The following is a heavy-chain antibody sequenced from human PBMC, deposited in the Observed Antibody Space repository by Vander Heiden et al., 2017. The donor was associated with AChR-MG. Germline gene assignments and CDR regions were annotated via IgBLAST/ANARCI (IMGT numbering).Heavy chain of an antibody. CDR3: ARRGYYDGTSYYYY. J-gene: IGHJ4*02. CDR1: GGSFSSHY. V-gene: IGHV4-34*01. D-gene: IGHD3-22*01. Sequence: QVQLQQWGAGLLKPSETLSLTCGVSGGSFSSHYWTWLRQTPGKGLEWIGEINHTGSTNRNPSRESRVTLSIDTSKKQFSLKLSSVTAADTAVYFCARRGYYDGTSYYYYWGQGTLVTVSS. CDR2: INHTGST.